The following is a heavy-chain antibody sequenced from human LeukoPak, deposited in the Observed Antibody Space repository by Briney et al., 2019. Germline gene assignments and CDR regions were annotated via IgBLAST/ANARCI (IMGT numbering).Heavy chain of an antibody. CDR3: ARGEDTPMLSRGDGPPDI. J-gene: IGHJ3*02. V-gene: IGHV4-39*07. Sequence: SETLSLTCTVSGGSISSSSYYWGWIRQPPGKGLEWIGSIYYSGSTYYNPSLKSRVTISVDTSKNQFSLKLSSVTAADTAVYYCARGEDTPMLSRGDGPPDIWGQGTMVTVSS. CDR1: GGSISSSSYY. D-gene: IGHD5-18*01. CDR2: IYYSGST.